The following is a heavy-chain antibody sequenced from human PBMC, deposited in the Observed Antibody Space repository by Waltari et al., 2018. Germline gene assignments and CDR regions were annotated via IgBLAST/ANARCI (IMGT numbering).Heavy chain of an antibody. CDR3: ARASYKLFLASGNYYYYMDF. V-gene: IGHV1-8*03. J-gene: IGHJ6*03. D-gene: IGHD3-3*01. Sequence: QVQLVQSGAEVKKPGASVKVSCKASGYTFTSYDINWVRQATGQGLEWMGWRNPNSGDTDNAQKLRGRVTITRNTSISTAYIELSSLRSEDTAVYYWARASYKLFLASGNYYYYMDFWGKGTTVTVSS. CDR2: RNPNSGDT. CDR1: GYTFTSYD.